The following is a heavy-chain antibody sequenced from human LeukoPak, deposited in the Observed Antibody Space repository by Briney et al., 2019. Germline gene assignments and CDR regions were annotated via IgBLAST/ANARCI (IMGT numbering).Heavy chain of an antibody. CDR1: GFTFSSYG. D-gene: IGHD3-10*01. J-gene: IGHJ4*02. Sequence: GGSLRLSCAASGFTFSSYGMHWVRHAPGKGLVWVSRINSDGSSTSYADSVKGRFTISRDNAKNTLYLQMNSLRAEDTAVYYCARDGLLWFGELFYWGQGTLVTVPS. CDR2: INSDGSST. CDR3: ARDGLLWFGELFY. V-gene: IGHV3-74*01.